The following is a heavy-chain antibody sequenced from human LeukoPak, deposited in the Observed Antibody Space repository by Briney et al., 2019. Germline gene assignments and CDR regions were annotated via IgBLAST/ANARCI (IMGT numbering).Heavy chain of an antibody. CDR1: GGSISSSSYY. J-gene: IGHJ4*02. CDR2: IYTSRST. Sequence: SETLSLTCTVSGGSISSSSYYWSWIRQPAGKGLEWIGRIYTSRSTNYNPSLKSRVTMSVDTFKNQFSLKLSSVTAADTAVYYCAREKWELHGHYFDYWGQGTLVTVSS. D-gene: IGHD1-26*01. CDR3: AREKWELHGHYFDY. V-gene: IGHV4-61*02.